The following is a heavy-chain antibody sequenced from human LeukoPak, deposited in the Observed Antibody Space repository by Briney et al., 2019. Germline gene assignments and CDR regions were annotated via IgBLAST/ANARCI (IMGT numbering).Heavy chain of an antibody. V-gene: IGHV1-69*13. CDR3: ARHDLSGYYAFDI. CDR1: GGTFSSYA. J-gene: IGHJ3*02. Sequence: SVKVSCKASGGTFSSYAISRVRQAPGQGLEWMGGIIPIFGTSNYAQKFQGRVTITADESTSTAYMELSSLRSEDTAVYYCARHDLSGYYAFDIWGQGTMVTVSS. CDR2: IIPIFGTS. D-gene: IGHD3-22*01.